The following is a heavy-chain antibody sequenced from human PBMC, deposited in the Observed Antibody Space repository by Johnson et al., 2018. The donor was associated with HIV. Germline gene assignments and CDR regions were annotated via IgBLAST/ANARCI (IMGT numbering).Heavy chain of an antibody. D-gene: IGHD3-22*01. V-gene: IGHV3-15*01. J-gene: IGHJ3*02. CDR1: GFTFSNAW. CDR2: IKSKTEGGTT. Sequence: VQLVESGGGLVKPGGSLRLSCAASGFTFSNAWMSWVRQGPGQGLEWVGRIKSKTEGGTTDYAAPVKGGFTISRDDSKNTLYLQMNSLKTEDAAVYYCTGRISMILALTRRDQDIWGQGTMVTVSS. CDR3: TGRISMILALTRRDQDI.